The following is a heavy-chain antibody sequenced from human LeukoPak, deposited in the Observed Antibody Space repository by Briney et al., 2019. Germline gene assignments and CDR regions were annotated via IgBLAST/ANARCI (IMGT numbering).Heavy chain of an antibody. CDR3: ALQPFEYSGSYYFDY. D-gene: IGHD6-6*01. V-gene: IGHV3-23*01. CDR1: GFTFSSYA. Sequence: GGSLRLSCAASGFTFSSYAMSWVRQAPGKGLEWVSAISGSGGSTYYADSVKGRFTISRDNSKNTLYLQMNSLRAEDTAVYYCALQPFEYSGSYYFDYWGQGTLVTVYS. CDR2: ISGSGGST. J-gene: IGHJ4*02.